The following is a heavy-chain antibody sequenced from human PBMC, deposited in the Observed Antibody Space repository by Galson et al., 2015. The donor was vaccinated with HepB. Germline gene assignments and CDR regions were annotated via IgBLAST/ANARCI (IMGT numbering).Heavy chain of an antibody. CDR2: IYYSGST. J-gene: IGHJ6*03. Sequence: QVQLQESGPGLVKPSETLSLTCTVSGGSISSYYWSWIRQPPGKGLEWMGYIYYSGSTNYNPSLKSRVTISVDTSKNQFSLKLSSVTAADTAVYYCARYYYYYYYMDVWGKGTTVTVSS. CDR3: ARYYYYYYYMDV. V-gene: IGHV4-59*01. CDR1: GGSISSYY.